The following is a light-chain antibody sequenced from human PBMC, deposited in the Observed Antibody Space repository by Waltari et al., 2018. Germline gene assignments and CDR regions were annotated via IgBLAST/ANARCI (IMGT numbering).Light chain of an antibody. CDR2: EDY. CDR1: ILGEKY. CDR3: HAWDTNTAV. V-gene: IGLV3-1*01. J-gene: IGLJ2*01. Sequence: SYELSQTPSVSVSPGQTATITCSGAILGEKYVSWYQQKAGQSPVRVIYEDYKRPSGIPGRFSGSSSGNTATLTISGTQAMDEADYYCHAWDTNTAVFGGGTKVTVL.